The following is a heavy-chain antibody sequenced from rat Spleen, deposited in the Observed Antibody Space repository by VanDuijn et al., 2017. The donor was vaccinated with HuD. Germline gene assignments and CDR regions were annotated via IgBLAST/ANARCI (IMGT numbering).Heavy chain of an antibody. CDR1: GFTFIDYY. Sequence: EVQLVESDGGLVQPGRSLKLSCAASGFTFIDYYMAWVRQAPTKGLEWVATISYDGSSTYYRDSVKGRFTISRDNAKSTLYLQMNSLRSEDTATYYCTRGNSGSDYWGQGVMVTVSS. CDR3: TRGNSGSDY. CDR2: ISYDGSST. J-gene: IGHJ2*01. V-gene: IGHV5-29*01. D-gene: IGHD4-3*01.